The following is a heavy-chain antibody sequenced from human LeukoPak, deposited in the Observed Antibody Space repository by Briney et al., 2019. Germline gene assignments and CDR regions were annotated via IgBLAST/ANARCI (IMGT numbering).Heavy chain of an antibody. J-gene: IGHJ4*02. Sequence: GASVKVSCKASGYTFTTYAIHWVRQAPGQRLEWMGWINAADNTKYSQKFQGRVTFTRDTSASTAYMELSSLRSEDTAIYYCAHLLDYGDNRLDFWGQGTLSPSPQ. CDR3: AHLLDYGDNRLDF. CDR1: GYTFTTYA. V-gene: IGHV1-3*01. CDR2: INAADNT. D-gene: IGHD4-17*01.